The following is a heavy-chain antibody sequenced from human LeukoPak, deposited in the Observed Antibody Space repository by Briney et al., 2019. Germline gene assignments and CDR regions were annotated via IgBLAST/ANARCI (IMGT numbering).Heavy chain of an antibody. V-gene: IGHV4-31*03. Sequence: SETLSLTCTVSGGSISSGDYYWSWIRQHPGKGLEWIVYIYYSESTYYNPSLKSRVTISVDTSKTQFSLKLTSVTAADTGVYYCARLARDAYNYDACDMWAQGTMVTVSS. CDR3: ARLARDAYNYDACDM. CDR2: IYYSEST. J-gene: IGHJ3*02. CDR1: GGSISSGDYY. D-gene: IGHD5-24*01.